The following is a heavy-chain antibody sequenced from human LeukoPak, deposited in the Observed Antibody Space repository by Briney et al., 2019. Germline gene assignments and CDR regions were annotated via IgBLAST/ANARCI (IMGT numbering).Heavy chain of an antibody. D-gene: IGHD5-24*01. CDR1: GFTFSTYW. J-gene: IGHJ4*02. Sequence: GGSLRLSCVASGFTFSTYWISWVRQAPGKGLEWVANIKQDGRGKYYVDSVKGRFTISRDNAKISLYLQMNSLRAEDTAVYYCARDVGDGFDYWGQGTLVTVSS. CDR3: ARDVGDGFDY. V-gene: IGHV3-7*01. CDR2: IKQDGRGK.